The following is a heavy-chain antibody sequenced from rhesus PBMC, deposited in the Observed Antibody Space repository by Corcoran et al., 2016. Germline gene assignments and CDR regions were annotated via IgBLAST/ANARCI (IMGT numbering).Heavy chain of an antibody. CDR1: GFTCSSYG. D-gene: IGHD1-26*01. V-gene: IGHV3S5*01. Sequence: EVRLVESGGGLVQPGGSLRLSCAASGFTCSSYGMSWVRQAPGRGLDWISYISNGGGSTYYADSVKGPSTISRDNSKNTLSLQMNSLRAEDAAVYDCAKEPPLITGTTASPHYWGQGVLVPVSS. J-gene: IGHJ4*01. CDR2: ISNGGGST. CDR3: AKEPPLITGTTASPHY.